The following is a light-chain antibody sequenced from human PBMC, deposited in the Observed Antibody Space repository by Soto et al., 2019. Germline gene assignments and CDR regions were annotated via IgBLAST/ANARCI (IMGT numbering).Light chain of an antibody. CDR1: QSLLHSNGYNY. J-gene: IGKJ1*01. CDR2: LGS. Sequence: DIVMTQSPLSLPVTPGEPASISCRSSQSLLHSNGYNYLDWYLQKPGQSPQLLIYLGSNRASGGPYKFRCSGSSPDFKLKISRVEAEDVGVYYCMQPLQSWTFGQGTKVEIK. V-gene: IGKV2-28*01. CDR3: MQPLQSWT.